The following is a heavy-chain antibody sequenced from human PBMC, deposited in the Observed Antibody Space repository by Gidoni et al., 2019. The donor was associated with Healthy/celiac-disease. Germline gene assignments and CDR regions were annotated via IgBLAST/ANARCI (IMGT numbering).Heavy chain of an antibody. V-gene: IGHV4-4*02. J-gene: IGHJ6*02. CDR1: GGSISSSNW. Sequence: QVQLQESGPGRVKPAGTLSLTCAVSGGSISSSNWWSWVRQPPGKGLEWIGEIFHSGSTNYNPSLKSRVTRSVDKSMNQFSLKLSSVTASDTAVYYCAREVYYGSGSAYYYYYYGMDVWGQGTPVTVSS. CDR3: AREVYYGSGSAYYYYYYGMDV. D-gene: IGHD3-10*01. CDR2: IFHSGST.